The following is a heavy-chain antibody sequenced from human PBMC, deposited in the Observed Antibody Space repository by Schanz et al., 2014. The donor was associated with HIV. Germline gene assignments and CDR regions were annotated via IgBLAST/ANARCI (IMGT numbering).Heavy chain of an antibody. D-gene: IGHD2-21*01. CDR3: VRVLQLAHIGVVNDYGVDV. V-gene: IGHV3-23*01. CDR2: ISGGGGHT. J-gene: IGHJ6*02. CDR1: GFTFSSYA. Sequence: EVQLLESGGGLAQPGGSLRLSCAASGFTFSSYAMIWVRQAPGKGLEWVSTISGGGGHTYYADSVKGRFTISRDNSKNTLYLQMNSLRAEDTAVYYCVRVLQLAHIGVVNDYGVDVWGQGTTVTVSS.